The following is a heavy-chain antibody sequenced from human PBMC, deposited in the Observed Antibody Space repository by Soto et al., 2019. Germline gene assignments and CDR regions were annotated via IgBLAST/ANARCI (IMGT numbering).Heavy chain of an antibody. Sequence: SETLSLTCTVSGGSISSGGYYWSWIRQHPGKGLEWIGYIYYSGSTYYNPSLKSRVTISVDTSKNQFSLKLSSVTAADTAVYYCARDGGWFGELFWFDPWGQGTLVTVSS. CDR1: GGSISSGGYY. D-gene: IGHD3-10*01. CDR2: IYYSGST. V-gene: IGHV4-31*03. CDR3: ARDGGWFGELFWFDP. J-gene: IGHJ5*02.